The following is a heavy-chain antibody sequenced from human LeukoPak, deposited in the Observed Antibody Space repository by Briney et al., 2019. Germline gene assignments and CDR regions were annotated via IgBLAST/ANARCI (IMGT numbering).Heavy chain of an antibody. J-gene: IGHJ4*02. V-gene: IGHV5-51*01. Sequence: GESLKISCSASSAHSFTNFWIGWVRQMPGKGLEWMGIIYPGDSDTRYSPSFQGQVTISADKSINTAYLHWNSLKASDTAMYYCARSLTDYYYGSGSPFDYWGQGTLVTVSS. CDR3: ARSLTDYYYGSGSPFDY. CDR1: SAHSFTNFW. D-gene: IGHD3-10*01. CDR2: IYPGDSDT.